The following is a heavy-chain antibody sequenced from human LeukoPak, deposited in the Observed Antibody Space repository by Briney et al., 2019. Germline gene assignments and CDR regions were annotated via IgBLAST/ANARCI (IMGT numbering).Heavy chain of an antibody. D-gene: IGHD3-10*01. CDR1: GFTFTSYA. V-gene: IGHV3-23*01. CDR3: AKDQSYYNWFDP. J-gene: IGHJ5*02. CDR2: IDADGAAT. Sequence: GGSLRLSCAASGFTFTSYAMTWVRHSPGKGLEWVSSIDADGAATFYADSVKGRFSISRDNAKNTVGLQMHSLTAEDSAVYYCAKDQSYYNWFDPRSQGTPVTVSS.